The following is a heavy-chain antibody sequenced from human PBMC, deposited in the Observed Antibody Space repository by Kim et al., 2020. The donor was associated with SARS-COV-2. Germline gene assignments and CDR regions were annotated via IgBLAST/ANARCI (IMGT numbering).Heavy chain of an antibody. CDR2: IYTSGST. Sequence: SETLSLTCTVSGGSISSGSYYWSWIRQPAGKGLEWIGRIYTSGSTNYNPSLKSRVTISVDTSKNQFSLKLSSVTAADTAVYYCARDGGSSWYQDYYGMDVWGQGTTVTVSS. CDR1: GGSISSGSYY. V-gene: IGHV4-61*02. J-gene: IGHJ6*02. D-gene: IGHD6-13*01. CDR3: ARDGGSSWYQDYYGMDV.